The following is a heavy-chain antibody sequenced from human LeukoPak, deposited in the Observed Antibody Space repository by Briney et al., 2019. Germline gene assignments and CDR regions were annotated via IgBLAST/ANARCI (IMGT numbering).Heavy chain of an antibody. Sequence: GGSLRLFCTASGFTFSSYEMNWVRQAPGKGLEWVSSISSSGSTKYYADSVRGRFTISRDNAKNSLYLQMNSLRVEDTAVYYCARGNYYDNSGSYYENFDYWGQGALVTVSS. CDR3: ARGNYYDNSGSYYENFDY. V-gene: IGHV3-48*03. D-gene: IGHD3-22*01. CDR2: ISSSGSTK. J-gene: IGHJ4*02. CDR1: GFTFSSYE.